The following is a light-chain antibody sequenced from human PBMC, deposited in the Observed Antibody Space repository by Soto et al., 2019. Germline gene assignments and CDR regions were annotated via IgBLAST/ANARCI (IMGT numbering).Light chain of an antibody. CDR3: SSYTTNNTLV. CDR2: EVT. CDR1: SSDVADYKY. Sequence: QSALTQPASVSGSPGQSITISCTGTSSDVADYKYVSWYQQHPGKAPKALIAEVTKRPSGVSDRFSGSKSGNTASLTISGLQADDEADYYCSSYTTNNTLVFGTGTKVTVL. V-gene: IGLV2-14*01. J-gene: IGLJ1*01.